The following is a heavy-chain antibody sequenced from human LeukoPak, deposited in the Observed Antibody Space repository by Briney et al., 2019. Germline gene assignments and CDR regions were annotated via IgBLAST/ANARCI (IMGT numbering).Heavy chain of an antibody. V-gene: IGHV1-24*01. D-gene: IGHD1-26*01. CDR2: FDPEDGET. CDR3: ARDQYSGSYYTYYYYYMDV. Sequence: ASVKVSCKVSGYTLTELSMHWVRQAPGKGLEWMGGFDPEDGETIYAQKFQGRVTMTEDTSTDTAYMELSSLRSEDTAVYYCARDQYSGSYYTYYYYYMDVWGKGTTVTVSS. J-gene: IGHJ6*03. CDR1: GYTLTELS.